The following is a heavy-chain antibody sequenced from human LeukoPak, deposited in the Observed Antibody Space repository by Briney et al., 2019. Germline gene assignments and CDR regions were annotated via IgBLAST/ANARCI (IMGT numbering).Heavy chain of an antibody. V-gene: IGHV3-48*01. J-gene: IGHJ3*02. Sequence: PGGSLRLSCAASGFTFSSYSMNWVRQAPGKGREWVSYISSGSYTTYYADSVKGRFTISRDNAKMSMYLQMNSLRAEDMAVYYCAGNWGYAFDIWGQGTMVTVSS. CDR2: ISSGSYTT. CDR3: AGNWGYAFDI. CDR1: GFTFSSYS. D-gene: IGHD7-27*01.